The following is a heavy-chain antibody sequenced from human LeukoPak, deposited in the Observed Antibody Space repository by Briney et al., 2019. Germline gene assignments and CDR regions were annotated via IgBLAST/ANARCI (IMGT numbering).Heavy chain of an antibody. V-gene: IGHV5-51*01. J-gene: IGHJ4*02. D-gene: IGHD2-15*01. CDR1: GYSFTSYW. CDR2: IYPGDSDT. Sequence: GESLKISCKGSGYSFTSYWIGWVRQMPGKGLEWMGIIYPGDSDTRYSPSFQGQVTISADKSISAAYLQWSSLKASDTAMYYCARQYCSGGSCYHFDYWGQGTLVTVSS. CDR3: ARQYCSGGSCYHFDY.